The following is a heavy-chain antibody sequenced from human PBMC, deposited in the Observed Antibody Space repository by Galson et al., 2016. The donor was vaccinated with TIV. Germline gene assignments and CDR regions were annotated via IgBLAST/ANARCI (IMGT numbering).Heavy chain of an antibody. CDR1: GYTFITYD. Sequence: SVKVSCKASGYTFITYDINWVRQAAGQGLEWMGWMNPISGDTGYAQKFQGRLIMTRNISVSTAYMELSSLRSEDTAVYYCARVHTYYYYDMGVWGKGTTVTVSS. J-gene: IGHJ6*03. CDR2: MNPISGDT. CDR3: ARVHTYYYYDMGV. V-gene: IGHV1-8*01.